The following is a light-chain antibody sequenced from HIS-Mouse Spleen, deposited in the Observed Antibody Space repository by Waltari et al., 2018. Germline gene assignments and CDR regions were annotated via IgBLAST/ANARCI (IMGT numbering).Light chain of an antibody. V-gene: IGLV2-14*03. J-gene: IGLJ1*01. CDR3: SSYTSSSTYV. Sequence: QSALTQPASVSGSPGQSITISCTGTSRDVGGYNYVPWYQQHPGKDPKLMIYDVSNRPSGVSNRFSGSKSGNTASLTISGLQAEDEADYYCSSYTSSSTYVFGTGTKVTVL. CDR2: DVS. CDR1: SRDVGGYNY.